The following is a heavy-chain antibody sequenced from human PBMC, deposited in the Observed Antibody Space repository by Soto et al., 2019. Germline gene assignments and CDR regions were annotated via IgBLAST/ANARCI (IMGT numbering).Heavy chain of an antibody. V-gene: IGHV4-31*03. CDR3: ARGSGGVAGPSYCDD. D-gene: IGHD6-13*01. CDR2: IYNSGNT. Sequence: QVQLQESGPGLVQPSQTLSIYCSVSGASINSGGYYWTWIRQYPGQGLEWLGYIYNSGNTFYNPSLKSRVTISVDTSKSQFSLKLTSVTAADTAFYYCARGSGGVAGPSYCDDWGQGTLVTVSS. CDR1: GASINSGGYY. J-gene: IGHJ4*02.